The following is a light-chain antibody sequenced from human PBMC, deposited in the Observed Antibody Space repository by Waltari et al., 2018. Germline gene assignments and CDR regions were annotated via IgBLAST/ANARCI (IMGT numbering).Light chain of an antibody. CDR2: DAS. CDR1: QDIRNY. Sequence: ITCQASQDIRNYLNWYQRKAGKAPKLLIYDASKLETGVPSRFSGSGSGTDFTFTISSLQPEDIATYYCQQFDTPLSFGGGTKVEIK. J-gene: IGKJ4*01. V-gene: IGKV1-33*01. CDR3: QQFDTPLS.